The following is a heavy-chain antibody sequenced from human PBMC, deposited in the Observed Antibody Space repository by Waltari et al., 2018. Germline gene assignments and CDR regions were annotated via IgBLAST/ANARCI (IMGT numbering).Heavy chain of an antibody. CDR1: GDGVSSNDAA. D-gene: IGHD1-26*01. J-gene: IGHJ4*02. CDR3: ARDPAGALYSGTYYFDS. Sequence: QVQLQQSGPGLVKPSQTLSLTCAISGDGVSSNDAAWNWIRQSPSRGLEWLGRKYYRSKWYNDYAVSVKGRITIYPDTSKNQFSLQLNSVTPDDTAVYFFARDPAGALYSGTYYFDSWGQGTLVTVSS. CDR2: KYYRSKWYN. V-gene: IGHV6-1*01.